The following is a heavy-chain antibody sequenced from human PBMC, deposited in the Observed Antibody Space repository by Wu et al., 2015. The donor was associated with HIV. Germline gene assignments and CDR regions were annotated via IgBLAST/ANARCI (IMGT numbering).Heavy chain of an antibody. CDR2: IIPMFDRTT. J-gene: IGHJ6*02. CDR1: GGTFSNYA. Sequence: QVQLLQSGNEVRKPGSSVKLSCQSSGGTFSNYAINWVRQAPGQGLEWMGGIIPMFDRTTDYAQKFQGRLTINTDESTTAVYMELSSLRSEDTAVYYCAGGLWELRTYNHYYGMDVWGQGTTVIVSS. CDR3: AGGLWELRTYNHYYGMDV. V-gene: IGHV1-69*05. D-gene: IGHD1-7*01.